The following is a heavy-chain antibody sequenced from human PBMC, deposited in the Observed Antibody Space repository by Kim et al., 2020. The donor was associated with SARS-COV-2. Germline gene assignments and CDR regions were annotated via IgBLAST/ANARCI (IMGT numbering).Heavy chain of an antibody. V-gene: IGHV3-53*01. Sequence: GGSLRLSCAAFGFSVSSRYMTWVRQAPGKGLEWVSVIWVDGTTYYAASVMGRFTISRDNAKNTLYLQMNSLRAEDTAVYYCTRDVLAGYWNWGQGTPVTV. CDR1: GFSVSSRY. D-gene: IGHD2-21*01. CDR3: TRDVLAGYWN. CDR2: IWVDGTT. J-gene: IGHJ4*02.